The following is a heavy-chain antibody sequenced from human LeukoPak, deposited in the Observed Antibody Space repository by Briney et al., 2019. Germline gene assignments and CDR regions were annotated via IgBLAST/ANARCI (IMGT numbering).Heavy chain of an antibody. CDR2: ISSSGSTI. D-gene: IGHD3-10*01. V-gene: IGHV3-11*01. J-gene: IGHJ6*03. CDR3: ARDEDGSGSYYNHYYYYYYYMDV. Sequence: GGSLRLSCAASGFTFSDYYMSWIRQAPGKGLEWVSYISSSGSTIYYADSVKGRFTISRDNAKNPLYLQMNSLRAEDTAVYYCARDEDGSGSYYNHYYYYYYYMDVWGKGTTVTVSS. CDR1: GFTFSDYY.